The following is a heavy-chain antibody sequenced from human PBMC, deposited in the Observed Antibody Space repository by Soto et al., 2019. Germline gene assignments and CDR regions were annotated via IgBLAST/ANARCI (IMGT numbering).Heavy chain of an antibody. D-gene: IGHD3-9*01. CDR2: ISSSGSTI. J-gene: IGHJ4*02. CDR1: GFTFSDYY. V-gene: IGHV3-11*01. Sequence: GGSLRLSCAASGFTFSDYYMSWIRQAPGKGLEWVSYISSSGSTIYYADSVKGRFTISRDNAKNSLYLQMNSLRAEDTAVYYCARDPPLEYFDWLPDYWGQGTLVTVSS. CDR3: ARDPPLEYFDWLPDY.